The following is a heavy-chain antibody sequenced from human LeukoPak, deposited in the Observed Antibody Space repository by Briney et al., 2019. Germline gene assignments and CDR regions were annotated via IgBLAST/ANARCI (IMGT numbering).Heavy chain of an antibody. CDR1: GDSISSSSYY. D-gene: IGHD5-24*01. CDR3: ARLRGVEMAVFSDY. V-gene: IGHV4-39*01. J-gene: IGHJ4*02. Sequence: SETLSLTCTVSGDSISSSSYYWGWIRQPPGKGLEWIGSISYSGVTYYSPSLKSRVTISVDTSRNQFSLKLSSVTAADTAVYYCARLRGVEMAVFSDYWGQGTLVTVSS. CDR2: ISYSGVT.